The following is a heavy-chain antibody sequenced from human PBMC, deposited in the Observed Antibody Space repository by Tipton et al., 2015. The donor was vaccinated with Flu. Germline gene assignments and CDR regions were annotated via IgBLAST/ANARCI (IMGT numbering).Heavy chain of an antibody. J-gene: IGHJ3*02. D-gene: IGHD1-26*01. CDR2: IKHDGSEK. CDR3: ARSRWYSGGSSALDI. Sequence: GSLRLSCAASGFTFRTYWMSWVRQAPGKGLEWVAYIKHDGSEKYYVDSVKGRFTISRDNAKNSLYLQMNSLRAEDTAVYYCARSRWYSGGSSALDIWGQGTMVTFSS. CDR1: GFTFRTYW. V-gene: IGHV3-7*01.